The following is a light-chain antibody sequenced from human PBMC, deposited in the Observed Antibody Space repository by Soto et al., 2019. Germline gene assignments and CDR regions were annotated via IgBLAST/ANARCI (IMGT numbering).Light chain of an antibody. V-gene: IGLV2-23*03. Sequence: QSALTQPASVSGSPGQSITLSCTGTSSDVGSYNLVSWYQQHPGKAPKLMIYEGSKRPSGVSNRFSGSKSGNTASLTISGLQAEDEADYYCCSYAGSSTVFGTGTKLTVL. CDR3: CSYAGSSTV. CDR1: SSDVGSYNL. J-gene: IGLJ1*01. CDR2: EGS.